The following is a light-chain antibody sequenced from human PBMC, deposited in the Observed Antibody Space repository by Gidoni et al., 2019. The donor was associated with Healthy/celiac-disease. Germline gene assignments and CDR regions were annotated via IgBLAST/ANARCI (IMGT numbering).Light chain of an antibody. CDR2: DAS. V-gene: IGKV3-11*01. CDR1: QSVSSY. Sequence: EIVFTQSPATLSLSPGERATLSCRASQSVSSYLAWYQQKPGQAPRLLIYDASNRATGIPARFSGSGSGTDFTLTISSLEPEDFAVYYCQQRSNWPSTFGQGTRLEIK. CDR3: QQRSNWPST. J-gene: IGKJ5*01.